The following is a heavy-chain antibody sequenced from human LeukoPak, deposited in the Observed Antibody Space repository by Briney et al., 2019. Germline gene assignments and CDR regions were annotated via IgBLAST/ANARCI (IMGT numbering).Heavy chain of an antibody. CDR3: ARDERDCSSTSCYWVY. D-gene: IGHD2-2*01. J-gene: IGHJ4*02. CDR2: MVSSNNYI. Sequence: GGSLSFPGAPPGFPFPTNTLIWVGRAPGKGLNGASSMVSSNNYIHYADSMKGRVTISRDNAKNSLYLQMDSLRVEDTAVYYCARDERDCSSTSCYWVYWGQGTLVIVSS. CDR1: GFPFPTNT. V-gene: IGHV3-21*01.